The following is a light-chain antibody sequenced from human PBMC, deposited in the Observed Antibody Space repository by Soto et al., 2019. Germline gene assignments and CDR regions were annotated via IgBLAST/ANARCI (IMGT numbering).Light chain of an antibody. CDR2: GAS. Sequence: EIVLTQSPGTLSLSPGERATLSCRASQSVSINLAWYQQKPGQAPRLLIYGASNRATGIPDRFSGSGSGTDFTLTISSLQPEDFATYYCQQLNSYPPTFGQGTRLEIK. CDR1: QSVSIN. CDR3: QQLNSYPPT. J-gene: IGKJ5*01. V-gene: IGKV3D-15*01.